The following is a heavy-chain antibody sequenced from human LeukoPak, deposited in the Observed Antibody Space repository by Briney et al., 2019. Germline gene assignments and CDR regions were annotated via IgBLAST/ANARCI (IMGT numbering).Heavy chain of an antibody. D-gene: IGHD3-22*01. CDR3: ARAGYYDSSGYLGY. CDR1: GFTFSSYA. Sequence: GGSLRLSCAASGFTFSSYAMTWVRQAPGKGLEWVSAISGSGGNTYYADSVKGRFTISRDNAKNSLYLQMNSLRAEDTAVYYCARAGYYDSSGYLGYWGQGTLVTVSS. J-gene: IGHJ4*02. CDR2: ISGSGGNT. V-gene: IGHV3-23*01.